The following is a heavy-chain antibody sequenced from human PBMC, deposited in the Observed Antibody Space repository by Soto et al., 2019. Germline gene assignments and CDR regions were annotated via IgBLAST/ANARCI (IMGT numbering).Heavy chain of an antibody. J-gene: IGHJ6*01. Sequence: QVQLVQSGAEVKKPGSSVKVSCKASGGSLSNYGISWVRQAPGQGLEWMGAIIPVFGTPNYAQKFQDRVTITADESTTTVYMEVRSLTSEDTAVYYCARGDATKIVVTTYDGMDVW. D-gene: IGHD3-22*01. CDR1: GGSLSNYG. CDR3: ARGDATKIVVTTYDGMDV. CDR2: IIPVFGTP. V-gene: IGHV1-69*12.